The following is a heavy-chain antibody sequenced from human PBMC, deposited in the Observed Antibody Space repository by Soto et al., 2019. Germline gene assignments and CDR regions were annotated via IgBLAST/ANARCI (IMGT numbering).Heavy chain of an antibody. V-gene: IGHV1-8*01. CDR2: MNPNSGNT. Sequence: QVQLVQSGAEVKKPGASVKVSCKASGYTFTSYDINWVRQATGQGLEWMGWMNPNSGNTVYAQKSQVRVTMTRNTSISSAYMELSSLRPEDTAGYYCARERGDAFDIWGQGTMCTVS. CDR1: GYTFTSYD. J-gene: IGHJ3*02. D-gene: IGHD1-1*01. CDR3: ARERGDAFDI.